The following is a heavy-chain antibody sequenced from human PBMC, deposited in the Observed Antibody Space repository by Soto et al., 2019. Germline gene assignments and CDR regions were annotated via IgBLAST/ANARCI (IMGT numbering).Heavy chain of an antibody. D-gene: IGHD6-13*01. CDR3: ARGDSSSFGSDY. J-gene: IGHJ4*02. CDR1: GGSISGGGYS. V-gene: IGHV4-30-2*01. Sequence: PSETLSLTCAVSGGSISGGGYSWSWIRQPPGKGLEWIGYIYHSGSTYYNPSLKSRVTISVDRSKNQFSLKLSSVTAADTAVYYCARGDSSSFGSDYWGQGTLVTVSS. CDR2: IYHSGST.